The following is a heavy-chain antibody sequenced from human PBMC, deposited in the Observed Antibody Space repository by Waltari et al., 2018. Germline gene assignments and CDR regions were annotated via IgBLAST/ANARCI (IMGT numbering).Heavy chain of an antibody. Sequence: WGRQAPGKGLEAVLYISGSGRTIYYADSVKGRFTISRDNAKNSLYLQMNSLRAEDTAVYYCARGYSSSWYSPPIDYWGQGTLVTVSS. CDR2: ISGSGRTI. CDR3: ARGYSSSWYSPPIDY. V-gene: IGHV3-48*03. D-gene: IGHD6-13*01. J-gene: IGHJ4*02.